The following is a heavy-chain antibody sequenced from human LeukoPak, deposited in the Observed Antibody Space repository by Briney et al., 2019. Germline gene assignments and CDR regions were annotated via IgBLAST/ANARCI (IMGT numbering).Heavy chain of an antibody. CDR2: ISYSGIT. J-gene: IGHJ5*02. V-gene: IGHV4-59*08. D-gene: IGHD3-3*01. Sequence: SETLSLTCTVSGASISSFYWSWIRQPPGKELEWIGYISYSGITNYNPSLKSRVTISVDTSKNQFSLKLSSVTAADTAVYYCARQMFNFWSGSTLNWFDPWGQGTLVTVSS. CDR3: ARQMFNFWSGSTLNWFDP. CDR1: GASISSFY.